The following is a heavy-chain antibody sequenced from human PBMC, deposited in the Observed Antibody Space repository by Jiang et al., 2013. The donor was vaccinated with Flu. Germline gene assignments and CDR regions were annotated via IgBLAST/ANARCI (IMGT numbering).Heavy chain of an antibody. Sequence: GPGLVKPSQTLSLTCTVSGASIRSGDYYWSWLRQPPGKGLDWIGYIYYSGSAYYNPSLESRVTISIDTSNNQFSLNLTSVNAADTAVYYCARAPYDYRWGPLREYYFDHWGQGTLATVSS. CDR3: ARAPYDYRWGPLREYYFDH. D-gene: IGHD3-16*01. CDR2: IYYSGSA. J-gene: IGHJ4*02. V-gene: IGHV4-30-4*01. CDR1: GASIRSGDYY.